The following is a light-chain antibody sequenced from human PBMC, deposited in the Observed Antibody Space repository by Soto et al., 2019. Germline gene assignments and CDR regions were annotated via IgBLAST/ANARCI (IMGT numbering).Light chain of an antibody. V-gene: IGLV1-51*01. Sequence: QSVMTQPPSVSASPGQTVTISCSGSSSNIGGNSVSWYQQLPGTAPKLLIYDDNKRPSGIPDRFSGAKSCTSATLGITGFQTGDEADDYCGSWDSSLSAYVFGTGTKLTVL. CDR1: SSNIGGNS. CDR2: DDN. CDR3: GSWDSSLSAYV. J-gene: IGLJ1*01.